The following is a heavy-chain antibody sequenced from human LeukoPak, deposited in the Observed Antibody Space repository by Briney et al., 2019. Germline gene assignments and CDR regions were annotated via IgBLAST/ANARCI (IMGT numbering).Heavy chain of an antibody. CDR1: GGTFSSYA. V-gene: IGHV1-69*05. D-gene: IGHD2-15*01. CDR2: IIPIFGTA. Sequence: ASVRVSCKASGGTFSSYAISWVRQAPGQGLEWMGGIIPIFGTANYAQKLQGRVTITTDESTSTAYMALSSLRSEDTAVYYCARAVQYCSGGSCRKYYYYMDVWGKGTTVTVSS. CDR3: ARAVQYCSGGSCRKYYYYMDV. J-gene: IGHJ6*03.